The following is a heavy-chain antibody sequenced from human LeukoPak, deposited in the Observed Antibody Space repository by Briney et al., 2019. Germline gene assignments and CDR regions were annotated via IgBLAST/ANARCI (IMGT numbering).Heavy chain of an antibody. CDR2: ISYDGSNK. Sequence: GGSLRLSCAASGFTFSSYAMHWVRQAPGKGLEWVAVISYDGSNKYYADSVKGRFTISRDNSKNTLYLQMNSLRAEDTAVYYCARELGYCSSTSCYLDSRWFDPWGQGTLVTVSS. CDR1: GFTFSSYA. V-gene: IGHV3-30-3*01. J-gene: IGHJ5*02. D-gene: IGHD2-2*01. CDR3: ARELGYCSSTSCYLDSRWFDP.